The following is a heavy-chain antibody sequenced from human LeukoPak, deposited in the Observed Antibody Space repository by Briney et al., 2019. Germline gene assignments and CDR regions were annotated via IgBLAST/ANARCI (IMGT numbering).Heavy chain of an antibody. D-gene: IGHD2-21*02. CDR2: IYYSGST. Sequence: SETLSLTCTVSGGSITSSGNYWGWIRQPPGKGLEWIGSIYYSGSTLYNPSLKSRVTISVDTSKNQFSLKLTSVTAADTAVYYCARNHTDILVVTGGWFDPWGQGTLVTVSS. J-gene: IGHJ5*02. V-gene: IGHV4-39*01. CDR1: GGSITSSGNY. CDR3: ARNHTDILVVTGGWFDP.